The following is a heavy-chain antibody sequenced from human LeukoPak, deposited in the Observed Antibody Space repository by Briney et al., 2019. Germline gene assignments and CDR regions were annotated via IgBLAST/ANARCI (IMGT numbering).Heavy chain of an antibody. CDR1: GFTFSSYV. V-gene: IGHV3-30-3*01. CDR3: ARDRGDSVTIFDY. J-gene: IGHJ4*02. CDR2: ASSDATRK. Sequence: GGSLRLSCAASGFTFSSYVIHWVRQAPGKGLEWVAVASSDATRKYYADSVKGRFTISRDNSENTLYLQMNSLRPDDTALYDCARDRGDSVTIFDYCGQGGLVTVSS. D-gene: IGHD4-17*01.